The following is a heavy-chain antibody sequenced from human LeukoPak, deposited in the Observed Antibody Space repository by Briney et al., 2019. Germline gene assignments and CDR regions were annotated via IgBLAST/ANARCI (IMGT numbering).Heavy chain of an antibody. CDR3: ARGSVVVPRGMDV. J-gene: IGHJ6*02. V-gene: IGHV4-59*12. D-gene: IGHD2-2*01. Sequence: SETLSLTCAVSGGSISSYYWSWIRQPPGKGLEWIGYIYYRGSTNYNPSLKSRVTISVDTSKNQFSLKLSSVTAADTAVYYCARGSVVVPRGMDVWGQGTTVTVSS. CDR1: GGSISSYY. CDR2: IYYRGST.